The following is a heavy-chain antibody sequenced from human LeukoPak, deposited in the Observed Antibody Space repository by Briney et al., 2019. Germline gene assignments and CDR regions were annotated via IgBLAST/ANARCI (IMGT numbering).Heavy chain of an antibody. Sequence: GGSLRLSCAASGFTFSTHAMSWVRQAPGKGLEWVSAIGGSSDCTYYGEYVRGRFTISRDNSKKTLYLQMNSLRAEDTAVYYCAKADRGWGVITKDWGQGTLVT. J-gene: IGHJ4*02. CDR1: GFTFSTHA. D-gene: IGHD3-10*01. CDR2: IGGSSDCT. V-gene: IGHV3-23*01. CDR3: AKADRGWGVITKD.